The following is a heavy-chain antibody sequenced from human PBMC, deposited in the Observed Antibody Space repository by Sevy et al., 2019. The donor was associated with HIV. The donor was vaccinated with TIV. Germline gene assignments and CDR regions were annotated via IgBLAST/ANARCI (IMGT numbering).Heavy chain of an antibody. CDR1: GFSYSSYG. CDR2: IQYDGSNK. J-gene: IGHJ4*02. Sequence: GGSLRLSCAASGFSYSSYGMHWVRQAPGKGLEWVAYIQYDGSNKDYADSVKGRFTISRDNSKNTLDLRMNSLRVEDTAVYYCVKEGGGEGGDHWGQGTLVTVSS. V-gene: IGHV3-30*02. CDR3: VKEGGGEGGDH. D-gene: IGHD2-21*01.